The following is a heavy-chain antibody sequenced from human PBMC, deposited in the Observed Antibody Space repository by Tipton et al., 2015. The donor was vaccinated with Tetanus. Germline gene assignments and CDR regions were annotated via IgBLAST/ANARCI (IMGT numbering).Heavy chain of an antibody. CDR2: INHSGST. V-gene: IGHV4-34*01. CDR1: GGSFSGYN. J-gene: IGHJ5*02. D-gene: IGHD2-2*01. Sequence: TLSLTCAVCGGSFSGYNWSWIRQPPGKGLEWIGDINHSGSTNYSPSLKSRVTISVDTSKNQFSLNLNSVTAADTAIYYYARGLTSPSMGVWFDPWGQGTLVTVSS. CDR3: ARGLTSPSMGVWFDP.